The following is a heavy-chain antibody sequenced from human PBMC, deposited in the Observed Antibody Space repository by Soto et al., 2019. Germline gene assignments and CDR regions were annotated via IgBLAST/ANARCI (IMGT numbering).Heavy chain of an antibody. J-gene: IGHJ1*01. CDR1: GFTFSSYA. Sequence: GGSLRLSCAASGFTFSSYAMSWVRQAPGKGLEWVSAISGSGGSTYYADSVKGRFTISRDNSKNTLYLQMNSLRAEDTAVYYCAKDLTAAAGTGEYFQHWGQGTLVTVSS. D-gene: IGHD6-13*01. CDR3: AKDLTAAAGTGEYFQH. V-gene: IGHV3-23*01. CDR2: ISGSGGST.